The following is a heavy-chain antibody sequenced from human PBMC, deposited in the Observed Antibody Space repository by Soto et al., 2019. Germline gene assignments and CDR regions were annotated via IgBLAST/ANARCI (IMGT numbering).Heavy chain of an antibody. CDR3: AKEGDWSGGSCYPHY. CDR2: ISYDGSNK. J-gene: IGHJ4*02. CDR1: GFTFSSYG. Sequence: QVQLVESGGGVVQPGRSLRLSCAASGFTFSSYGMHWVRQAPGKGLEWVAVISYDGSNKYYADSVKGRFTISRDNSKNTLYLQMNSLRAEDTAVYDCAKEGDWSGGSCYPHYWGQGTLVTVSS. D-gene: IGHD2-15*01. V-gene: IGHV3-30*18.